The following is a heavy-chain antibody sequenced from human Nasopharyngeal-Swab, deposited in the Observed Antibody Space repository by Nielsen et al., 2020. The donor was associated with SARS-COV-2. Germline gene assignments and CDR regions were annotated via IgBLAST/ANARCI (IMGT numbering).Heavy chain of an antibody. D-gene: IGHD1-14*01. CDR3: ARRNSEGGMADAFEI. CDR1: GFTFSTYS. J-gene: IGHJ3*02. CDR2: ISSSSSYI. Sequence: GEFLKISCAASGFTFSTYSMNWVRQAPGKGLEWVSSISSSSSYIYYADSLKGRFTISRDNAKNSLYLQMNSLRAEDTAVYYCARRNSEGGMADAFEIWGQGTMVTVSS. V-gene: IGHV3-21*01.